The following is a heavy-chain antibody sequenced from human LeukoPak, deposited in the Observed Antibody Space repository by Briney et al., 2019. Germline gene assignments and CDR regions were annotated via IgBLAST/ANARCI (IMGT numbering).Heavy chain of an antibody. J-gene: IGHJ6*02. CDR2: ISASGGST. D-gene: IGHD6-13*01. Sequence: PGGSLRLSCAASGFTFSSSAMSWVRQVPGKGLEWVSGISASGGSTNYADSVRGRFTISRDNSKNTLYVQMNSLRAEDTALYYCAKALRGYYYYNGMDVWGQGITVTVSS. CDR1: GFTFSSSA. CDR3: AKALRGYYYYNGMDV. V-gene: IGHV3-23*01.